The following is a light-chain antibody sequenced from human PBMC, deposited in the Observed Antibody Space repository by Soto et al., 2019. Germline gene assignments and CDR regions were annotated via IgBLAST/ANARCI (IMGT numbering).Light chain of an antibody. V-gene: IGLV2-14*01. CDR2: EVS. CDR1: SSDVGAYNY. J-gene: IGLJ1*01. CDR3: SSYTSKSLYV. Sequence: QSVLTQPASVSGSPGQSITISCTGTSSDVGAYNYVSWYQQHPGKAPKLMIYEVSNRPSGVSNRFSGSKSGNTASLTISGLRAEDEADYYCSSYTSKSLYVFGTGTKVTVL.